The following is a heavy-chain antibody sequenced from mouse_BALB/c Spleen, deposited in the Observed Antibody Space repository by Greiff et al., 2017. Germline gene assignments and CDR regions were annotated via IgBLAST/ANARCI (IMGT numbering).Heavy chain of an antibody. CDR1: GFSLTSYG. V-gene: IGHV2-6-2*01. J-gene: IGHJ4*01. CDR2: IWSDGST. Sequence: QVQLKESGPDLVAPSQSLSITCTVSGFSLTSYGVHWVRQPPGKGLEWLVVIWSDGSTTYNSALKSRLSISKDNSKSQVFLKMNSLQTDDTAMYYCARHGLYYGSSFTRYAMDYWGQGTSVTVSS. D-gene: IGHD1-1*01. CDR3: ARHGLYYGSSFTRYAMDY.